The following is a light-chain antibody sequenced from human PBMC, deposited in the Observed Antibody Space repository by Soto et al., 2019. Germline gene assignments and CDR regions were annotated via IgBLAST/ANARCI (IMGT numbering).Light chain of an antibody. V-gene: IGKV1D-12*01. CDR2: AAS. CDR3: QQANSFPPT. J-gene: IGKJ4*01. Sequence: DIQMTQSPSSVSASVGDRDTITCRASQGIGRWLAWYQQKPGKAPKLLIYAASSLQSGVPSRFSGSGSGTDFTLTISSLQPEDFATYHCQQANSFPPTFGGGTKVEIQ. CDR1: QGIGRW.